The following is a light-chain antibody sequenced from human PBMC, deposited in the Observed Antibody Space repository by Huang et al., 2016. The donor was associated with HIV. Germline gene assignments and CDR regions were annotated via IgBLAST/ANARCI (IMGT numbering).Light chain of an antibody. V-gene: IGKV1-39*01. CDR1: QSISTY. Sequence: IQMTQSPTSLSASVGDRVSIACRASQSISTYLNWYQQKPGKAPKLLISSACALHSGVPSRFSGSGSGTDFTLTIRGLQLDDFATYYGQQSYSAWSSFGPGTRL. CDR2: SAC. CDR3: QQSYSAWSS. J-gene: IGKJ5*01.